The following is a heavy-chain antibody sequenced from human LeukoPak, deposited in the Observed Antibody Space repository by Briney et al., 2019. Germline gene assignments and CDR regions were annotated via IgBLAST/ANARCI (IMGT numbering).Heavy chain of an antibody. CDR1: GFTFSNYV. CDR2: IPYDGSNK. J-gene: IGHJ4*02. Sequence: GGSLRLSCAASGFTFSNYVMHWVRQAPGKGLEWVALIPYDGSNKYYADSVKGRFTISRDNSKNTLYLQMGSLKPEDTAVYYCARVGDNTAFDYWGQGTLVTVSS. CDR3: ARVGDNTAFDY. V-gene: IGHV3-30*04. D-gene: IGHD2-21*01.